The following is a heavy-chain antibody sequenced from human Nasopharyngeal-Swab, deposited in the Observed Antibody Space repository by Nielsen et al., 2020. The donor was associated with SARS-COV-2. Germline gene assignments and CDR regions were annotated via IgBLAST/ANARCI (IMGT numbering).Heavy chain of an antibody. CDR2: ISSSSSYI. J-gene: IGHJ6*02. CDR1: GFTFSSYS. V-gene: IGHV3-21*01. CDR3: AREYKYSGYVNIERGYYYYGMDV. Sequence: GESLKISCAASGFTFSSYSMNWVRQAPGKGLEWVSSISSSSSYIYYADSVKDRFTISRDNAKNSLYLQMNSLRAEDTAVYYCAREYKYSGYVNIERGYYYYGMDVWGQGTTVTVSS. D-gene: IGHD5-12*01.